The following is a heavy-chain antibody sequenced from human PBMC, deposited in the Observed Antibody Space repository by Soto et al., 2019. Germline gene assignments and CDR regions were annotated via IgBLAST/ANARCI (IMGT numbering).Heavy chain of an antibody. D-gene: IGHD7-27*01. J-gene: IGHJ3*01. Sequence: VQLLESGGDLVQPGGSLRLSCVASGFILNNYAMSWVRQAPGKGLEWVSTIGGTDGDSDGVPWYEDSEKGRFTISSDSSENTLFLHMDNLRAEDSALYYCVKRGRNWGAFDVWGQGTTVVGSS. CDR1: GFILNNYA. CDR3: VKRGRNWGAFDV. CDR2: IGGTDGDSDGVP. V-gene: IGHV3-23*01.